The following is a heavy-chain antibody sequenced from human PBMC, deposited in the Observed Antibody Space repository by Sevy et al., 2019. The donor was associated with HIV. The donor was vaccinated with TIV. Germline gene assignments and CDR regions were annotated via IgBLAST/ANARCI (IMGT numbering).Heavy chain of an antibody. CDR3: ARELTAPYYYYGMDV. D-gene: IGHD1-20*01. V-gene: IGHV3-7*01. CDR1: GFTFSSFF. CDR2: IKQDGSEK. Sequence: GGSLRLSCAASGFTFSSFFMSWVRQAPGKGLEWVANIKQDGSEKYYVDSVKGRFTISRDNARNSMYLQMNSLRAEDKGVYYCARELTAPYYYYGMDVWGQGTMVTVSS. J-gene: IGHJ6*02.